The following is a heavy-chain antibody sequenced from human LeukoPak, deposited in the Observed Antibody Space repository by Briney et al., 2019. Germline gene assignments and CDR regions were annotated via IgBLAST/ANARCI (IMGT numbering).Heavy chain of an antibody. Sequence: SETLSLTCTVSGGSISSYYWSWIRQPAGKGLEWIGRIYTSGSTNYNPSLKSRVTMSVDTSENQFSLKLSSVTAADTAVYYCAREPTPGIAVAGTLDYWGQGTLVTVSS. J-gene: IGHJ4*02. CDR1: GGSISSYY. CDR2: IYTSGST. V-gene: IGHV4-4*07. D-gene: IGHD6-19*01. CDR3: AREPTPGIAVAGTLDY.